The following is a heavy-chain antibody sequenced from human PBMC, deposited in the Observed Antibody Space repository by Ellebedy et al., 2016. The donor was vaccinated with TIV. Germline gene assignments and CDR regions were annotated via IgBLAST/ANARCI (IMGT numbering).Heavy chain of an antibody. V-gene: IGHV1-18*03. CDR2: ISPYTGDT. Sequence: ASVKVSCKTFGYTFSTYGISWVRQAPGQGPEWVAWISPYTGDTNYAQNFLGRVTMTTDTSTNTVYMELRSLRPDDMAVYYCARATETTPSYYYGMDVWGQGTTVTVSS. CDR3: ARATETTPSYYYGMDV. J-gene: IGHJ6*02. CDR1: GYTFSTYG. D-gene: IGHD1-1*01.